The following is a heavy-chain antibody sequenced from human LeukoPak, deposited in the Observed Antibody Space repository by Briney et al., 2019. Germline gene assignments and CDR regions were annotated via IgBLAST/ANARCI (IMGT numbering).Heavy chain of an antibody. CDR2: IIPIFGTA. CDR3: ARCEGSSGWSMDAFDI. D-gene: IGHD6-19*01. V-gene: IGHV1-69*13. Sequence: SVKVSCKASGGTFSSYAISWVRQAPGQGLEWMGGIIPIFGTANYAQKFQGRVTITADESTSTAYMELSSLRSEDTAVYYCARCEGSSGWSMDAFDIWGQGTMVTVSS. CDR1: GGTFSSYA. J-gene: IGHJ3*02.